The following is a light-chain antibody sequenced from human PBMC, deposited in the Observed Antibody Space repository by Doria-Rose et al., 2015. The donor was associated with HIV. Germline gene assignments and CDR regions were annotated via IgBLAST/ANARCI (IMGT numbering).Light chain of an antibody. J-gene: IGLJ2*01. V-gene: IGLV1-51*01. CDR1: RSNIGNNY. Sequence: SCSGSRSNIGNNYVSWYQHVPGTAPQLLIYDNDIRPSGVPDRSSGSKSGTSATLGITGLQTGDEADYYCGTYDTSLSALVFGGGTRLTVL. CDR2: DND. CDR3: GTYDTSLSALV.